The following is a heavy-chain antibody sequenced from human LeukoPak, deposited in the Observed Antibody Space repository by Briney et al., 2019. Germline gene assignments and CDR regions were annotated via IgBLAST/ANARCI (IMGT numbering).Heavy chain of an antibody. Sequence: GESLKISCKGSGYSFTSHWIGWVRQMPGKGLEWMGIIYPGDSDTRYSPSFQGQVTISADKSISTAYLQWSSLKASDTAMYYCARRSTYGSGTNYLFDYWGQGTLVTVSS. CDR3: ARRSTYGSGTNYLFDY. D-gene: IGHD3-10*01. V-gene: IGHV5-51*01. CDR1: GYSFTSHW. CDR2: IYPGDSDT. J-gene: IGHJ4*02.